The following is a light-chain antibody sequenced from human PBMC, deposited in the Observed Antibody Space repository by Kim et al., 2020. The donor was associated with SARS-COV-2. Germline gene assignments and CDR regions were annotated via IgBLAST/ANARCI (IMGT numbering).Light chain of an antibody. CDR3: QQYESFPLT. Sequence: AAVGDGVPITCRASQSLNNWLAWFQHKPGKAPKLLIYDASSLESGVPSMFSGIGSGTEFTLHITSLQPDDFATYYCQQYESFPLTFGGGTKVDSK. CDR1: QSLNNW. V-gene: IGKV1-5*01. CDR2: DAS. J-gene: IGKJ4*01.